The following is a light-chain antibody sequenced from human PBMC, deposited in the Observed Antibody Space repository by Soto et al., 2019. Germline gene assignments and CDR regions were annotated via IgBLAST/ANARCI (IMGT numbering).Light chain of an antibody. J-gene: IGLJ1*01. CDR2: DVS. V-gene: IGLV2-14*01. CDR1: SSDVVGYNY. Sequence: QSALAQPASVSGSPGQSITISCTGTSSDVVGYNYVSWYQQHPGKAPKLMIYDVSNRPSGVSNRFSGSKSGNTASLTISGLQAEHEADYYCSSYTSSSTLGYVFGTGTEVTVL. CDR3: SSYTSSSTLGYV.